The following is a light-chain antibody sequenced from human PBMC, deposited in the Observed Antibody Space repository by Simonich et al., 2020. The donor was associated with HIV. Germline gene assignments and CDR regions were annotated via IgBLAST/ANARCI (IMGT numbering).Light chain of an antibody. J-gene: IGKJ2*01. CDR2: WAS. V-gene: IGKV4-1*01. Sequence: DIVMTQSPDSLAVSLGERATINCKSSQSVLYSSSNKNYLAWYQQKPGQPPKPLIYWASARQFGVPDRFSGSGSGTDFTLTISSLQAEDVALYYCQQYYSTPYTFGQGTKLEIK. CDR3: QQYYSTPYT. CDR1: QSVLYSSSNKNY.